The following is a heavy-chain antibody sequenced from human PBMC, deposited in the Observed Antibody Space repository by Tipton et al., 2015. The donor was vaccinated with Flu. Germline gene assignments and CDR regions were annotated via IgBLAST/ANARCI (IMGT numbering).Heavy chain of an antibody. CDR3: TRDSSRDIALTMYAATPFGVDV. CDR2: ITSKPYGGTT. Sequence: QLVQSGGGVVQPGRSLRLSCAASGFTFSSSAMHWVRQAPGKGLEWVGFITSKPYGGTTEYAASVRGRFTISRDASKSIAYLQMNSLKTEDTAVYYCTRDSSRDIALTMYAATPFGVDVWGVETTVTVSS. D-gene: IGHD2-8*01. V-gene: IGHV3-49*04. CDR1: GFTFSSSA. J-gene: IGHJ6*04.